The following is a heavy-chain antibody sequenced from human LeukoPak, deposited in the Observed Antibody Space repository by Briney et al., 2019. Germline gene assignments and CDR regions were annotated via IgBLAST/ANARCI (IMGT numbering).Heavy chain of an antibody. CDR2: ICTSGST. J-gene: IGHJ4*02. D-gene: IGHD3-22*01. V-gene: IGHV4-4*07. CDR1: GDSISSYY. CDR3: ARWGKDEYYDSSGYYY. Sequence: SETLSLTCTVSGDSISSYYWSWIRQPAGKGLEWIGRICTSGSTNYNPSLKSRVTMSVDTSKNQFSLKLSSVTAADTAVYYCARWGKDEYYDSSGYYYWGQGTLVTVSS.